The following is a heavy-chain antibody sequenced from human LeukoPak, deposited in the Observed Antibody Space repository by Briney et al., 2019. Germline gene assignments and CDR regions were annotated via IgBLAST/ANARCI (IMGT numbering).Heavy chain of an antibody. V-gene: IGHV4-59*01. Sequence: SETLSLTCTVSGGSISSYYWSWIRQPPGKGLEWIGYIYYSGSTNYNPSLKSRVTISVDTSKNQFSQKLSSVTAADTAVYYCARGTTVVTPYYFDYWGQGTLVTVSS. CDR1: GGSISSYY. D-gene: IGHD4-17*01. CDR2: IYYSGST. J-gene: IGHJ4*02. CDR3: ARGTTVVTPYYFDY.